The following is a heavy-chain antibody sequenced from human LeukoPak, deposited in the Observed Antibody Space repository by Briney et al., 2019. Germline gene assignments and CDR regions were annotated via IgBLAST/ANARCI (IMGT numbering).Heavy chain of an antibody. D-gene: IGHD6-19*01. V-gene: IGHV4-59*01. CDR3: ARLDSSGWGYFDY. CDR2: IYYSGST. Sequence: PSETLSLTCTVSGGSISNYYYSWIRQPPGKGLERIGYIYYSGSTNYNPSLKSRVTLSVDTSKNQFSLKLGSVTAADTAVYYCARLDSSGWGYFDYWGQGTLVTVSS. CDR1: GGSISNYY. J-gene: IGHJ4*02.